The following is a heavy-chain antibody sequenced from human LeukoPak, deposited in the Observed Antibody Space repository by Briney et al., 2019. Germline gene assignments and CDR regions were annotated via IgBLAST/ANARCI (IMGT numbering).Heavy chain of an antibody. CDR2: MNPNSGNT. J-gene: IGHJ4*02. CDR3: TNLYSSAGADFDY. D-gene: IGHD6-25*01. V-gene: IGHV1-8*01. CDR1: GYTFTSYD. Sequence: EASVKVSCKASGYTFTSYDINWVRQATGQGLEWMGWMNPNSGNTGYAQKFQGRVTMTRNTSISTAYMELSSLRSEDTAVYYCTNLYSSAGADFDYWGQGTLVTVSS.